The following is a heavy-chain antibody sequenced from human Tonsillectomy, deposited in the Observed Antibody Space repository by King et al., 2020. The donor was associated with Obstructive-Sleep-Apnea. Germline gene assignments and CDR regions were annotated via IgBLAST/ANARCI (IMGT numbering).Heavy chain of an antibody. V-gene: IGHV3-74*01. J-gene: IGHJ4*02. CDR1: GFTFSSYW. CDR2: ISSDGGSP. D-gene: IGHD4-17*01. CDR3: ARGLHYGDYVFDS. Sequence: VQLVESGGGLVQPGGSLRLTCAASGFTFSSYWIHWVRQAPGKGLVWVSRISSDGGSPSYADSVKGRFTISRDNTKNTLYLQMSSLRAEDTAVYYCARGLHYGDYVFDSWGQGTLVTVSS.